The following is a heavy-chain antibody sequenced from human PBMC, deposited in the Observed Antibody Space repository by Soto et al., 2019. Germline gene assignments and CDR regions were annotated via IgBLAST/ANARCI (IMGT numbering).Heavy chain of an antibody. CDR2: IYHSGST. J-gene: IGHJ4*02. CDR1: GGSISSGGYS. Sequence: QLQLQESGSGLVKPSQTLSLTCAVSGGSISSGGYSWIWIRQPPGKGLEWIGYIYHSGSTYYNPSLKSRGTISVDTSKKLYFQKLSSGTAADTAVYYCARGNVVAIDYWGQGTLVTVSS. D-gene: IGHD2-21*01. V-gene: IGHV4-30-2*01. CDR3: ARGNVVAIDY.